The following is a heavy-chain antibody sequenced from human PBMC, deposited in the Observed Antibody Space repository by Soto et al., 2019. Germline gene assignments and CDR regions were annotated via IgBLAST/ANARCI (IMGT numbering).Heavy chain of an antibody. D-gene: IGHD2-15*01. CDR2: IYTSGRT. V-gene: IGHV4-4*07. J-gene: IGHJ4*02. CDR3: ARGCSGGSCYDY. Sequence: QVQLQESGPGLVKPSETLSLTCTVSGGSISSYYWSWIRQPAGKGLERIGRIYTSGRTHYNPSLRSRVTMSVDTSKNQFSLKLSSGTAADTAVYYCARGCSGGSCYDYWGQGTLVTVSS. CDR1: GGSISSYY.